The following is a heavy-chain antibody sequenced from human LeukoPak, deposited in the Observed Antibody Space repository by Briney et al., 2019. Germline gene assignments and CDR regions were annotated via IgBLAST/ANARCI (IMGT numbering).Heavy chain of an antibody. CDR2: ISSSSSAI. CDR1: RFTFSSYS. J-gene: IGHJ4*02. V-gene: IGHV3-48*01. Sequence: GGSLRLSCAASRFTFSSYSMNWVRQAPGKGLESVSYISSSSSAIYYADSVKGRFTISRDNAKNSLYLQMNSLRAEDTAVYYCARVVTGIDYWGQGTLVTVSS. D-gene: IGHD1-1*01. CDR3: ARVVTGIDY.